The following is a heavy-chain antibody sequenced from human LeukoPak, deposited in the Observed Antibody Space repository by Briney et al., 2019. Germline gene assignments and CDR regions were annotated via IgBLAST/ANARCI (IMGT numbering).Heavy chain of an antibody. V-gene: IGHV4-34*01. CDR2: INHSGST. D-gene: IGHD3-10*01. CDR3: ARFFSKYYGSGSYIP. CDR1: GGSFSGYY. J-gene: IGHJ5*02. Sequence: SETLSLTCAVYGGSFSGYYWSWLRQPPGKGLEWIGEINHSGSTNYNPSLKSRITISVDTYKIQFSLKLSSVTAADTAVYYCARFFSKYYGSGSYIPWGQGTLVTVSS.